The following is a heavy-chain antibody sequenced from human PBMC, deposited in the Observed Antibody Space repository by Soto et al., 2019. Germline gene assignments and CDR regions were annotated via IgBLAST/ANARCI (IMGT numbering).Heavy chain of an antibody. V-gene: IGHV3-21*01. Sequence: PGGSLRLSCAASGFTFSSYSMNWVRQAPGKGLEWVSSISSSSSYIYYADSVKGRFTISRDNAKNSLYLQMNSLRAEDTAVYYCARVRRASSVDDYWGQGTQVTVSS. D-gene: IGHD3-22*01. J-gene: IGHJ4*02. CDR2: ISSSSSYI. CDR1: GFTFSSYS. CDR3: ARVRRASSVDDY.